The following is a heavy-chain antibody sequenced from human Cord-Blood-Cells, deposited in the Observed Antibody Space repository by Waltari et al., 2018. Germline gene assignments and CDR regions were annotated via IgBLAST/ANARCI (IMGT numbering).Heavy chain of an antibody. CDR3: ARDGPGYCSSTSCYAFDI. D-gene: IGHD2-2*01. Sequence: EVQLVESGGGLIQPGGSLRLSCAASGFTVSSNYMSWVRQAPGKGLEWVSVIYSGGRTYYADSVKGRFTISRDNSKNTLYLQMNSLRAEDTAVYYCARDGPGYCSSTSCYAFDIWGQGTMVTVSS. J-gene: IGHJ3*02. CDR1: GFTVSSNY. V-gene: IGHV3-53*01. CDR2: IYSGGRT.